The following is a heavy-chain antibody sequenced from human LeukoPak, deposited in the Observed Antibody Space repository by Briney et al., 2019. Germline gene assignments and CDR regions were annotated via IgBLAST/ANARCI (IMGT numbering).Heavy chain of an antibody. CDR2: ISSSSSYI. CDR1: GFTFSSYA. CDR3: ARDGSSGWTGVDY. J-gene: IGHJ4*02. D-gene: IGHD6-19*01. Sequence: PGGSLRLSCGASGFTFSSYAMSWVRQAPGKGLEWVSSISSSSSYIYYADSVKGRFTISRDNAKNSLYLQMNSLRAEDTAVYYCARDGSSGWTGVDYWGQGTLVTVSS. V-gene: IGHV3-21*01.